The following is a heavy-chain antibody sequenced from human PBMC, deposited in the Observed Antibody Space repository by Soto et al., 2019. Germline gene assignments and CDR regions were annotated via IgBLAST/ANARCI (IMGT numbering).Heavy chain of an antibody. V-gene: IGHV3-23*01. Sequence: EVQLLESGGGLVQPGGSLRLSCAASGFTFSSYAMAWVRQAPGKGLEWVSTIRASGTSTYYADSVEGRFSISRDNSKNTLYLQMNSLRAEDTGVYYCAKEWSDARTREKCGLVDYWGQGALVTVSS. CDR3: AKEWSDARTREKCGLVDY. D-gene: IGHD2-8*01. CDR1: GFTFSSYA. J-gene: IGHJ4*02. CDR2: IRASGTST.